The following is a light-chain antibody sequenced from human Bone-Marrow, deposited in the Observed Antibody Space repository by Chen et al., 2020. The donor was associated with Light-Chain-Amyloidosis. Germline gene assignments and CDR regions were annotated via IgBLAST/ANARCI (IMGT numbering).Light chain of an antibody. V-gene: IGLV2-14*03. CDR1: SSDVGGFNY. CDR3: SSFTSSGTLI. J-gene: IGLJ2*01. CDR2: NVS. Sequence: QSALTQPASASGSPGPSITISCRGSSSDVGGFNYVSWYQQHPGKAPKLVICNVSNRPSGISDRFSGSKSGNTASLTISGLQAEDEADYYCSSFTSSGTLIFGGGTKLTVL.